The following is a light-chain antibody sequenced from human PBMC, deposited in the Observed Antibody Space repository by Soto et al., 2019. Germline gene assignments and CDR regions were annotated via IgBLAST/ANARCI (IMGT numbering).Light chain of an antibody. CDR3: QRSWT. J-gene: IGKJ2*01. CDR1: QNISDS. V-gene: IGKV1-39*01. CDR2: AAS. Sequence: DIQMTQSPSSLSASVGDRVTITCRASQNISDSLIWYQHKPGQAPKLLIYAASSLQSGVPSRFSGSGSETDFTLTISSLQPEDFASYFCQRSWTFGQGTKL.